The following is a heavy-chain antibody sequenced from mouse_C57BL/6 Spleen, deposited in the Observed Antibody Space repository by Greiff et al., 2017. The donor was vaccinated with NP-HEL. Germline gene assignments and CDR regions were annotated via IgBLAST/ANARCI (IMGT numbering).Heavy chain of an antibody. J-gene: IGHJ2*01. CDR1: GYTFTDYN. V-gene: IGHV1-18*01. CDR3: ARIGYLVRDFGY. CDR2: INPNNGGT. D-gene: IGHD2-2*01. Sequence: EVQLQQSGPELVKPGASVKIPCKASGYTFTDYNMDWVKQSHGKSLEWIGDINPNNGGTIYNQKFKGKATLTVDKSSSTAYMELRSLTSEDTAVLYCARIGYLVRDFGYWGQSNTLTGSS.